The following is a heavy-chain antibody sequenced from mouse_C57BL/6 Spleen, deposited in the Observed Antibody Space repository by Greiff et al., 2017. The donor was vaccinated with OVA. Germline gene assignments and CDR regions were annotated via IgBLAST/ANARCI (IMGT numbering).Heavy chain of an antibody. D-gene: IGHD1-1*01. J-gene: IGHJ2*01. CDR3: ASAGGTAVVAYDYDY. Sequence: EVKVVESGGGLVKPGGSLKLSCAASGFTFSSYAMSWVRQTPEKRLEWVATISDGGSYYYSPDTVTGRFTISSDNAKYNLYLQRSHLKYEDKAMYYYASAGGTAVVAYDYDYWGQGTTLTVSS. CDR2: ISDGGSYY. V-gene: IGHV5-4*03. CDR1: GFTFSSYA.